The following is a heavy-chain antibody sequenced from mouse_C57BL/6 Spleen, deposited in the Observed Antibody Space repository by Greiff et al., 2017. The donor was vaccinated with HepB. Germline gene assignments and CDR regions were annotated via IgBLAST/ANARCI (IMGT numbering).Heavy chain of an antibody. CDR2: IYPGSGST. CDR3: ARGTTVVGGYFDY. D-gene: IGHD1-1*01. Sequence: VQLQQPGAELVKPGASVKMSCKASGYTFTSYWITWVKQRPGQGLEWIGDIYPGSGSTNYNEKFKSKATLTVDTSSSTAYMQLSSLTSEDSAVYYCARGTTVVGGYFDYWGQGTTLTVSS. V-gene: IGHV1-55*01. J-gene: IGHJ2*01. CDR1: GYTFTSYW.